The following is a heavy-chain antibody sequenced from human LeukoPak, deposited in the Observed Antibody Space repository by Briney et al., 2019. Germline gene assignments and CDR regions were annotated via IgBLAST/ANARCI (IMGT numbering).Heavy chain of an antibody. CDR3: PTTQWEPPRDAFDI. J-gene: IGHJ3*02. CDR1: GYTLTELS. Sequence: GASVKVSCKVSGYTLTELSMHWVRQAPGKGLEWMGGFDPEDGETIYAQKFQGRVTMTEDTSTDTAYMELRSLRSEDTAVYYCPTTQWEPPRDAFDIWSQGTMVTVSS. D-gene: IGHD1-26*01. V-gene: IGHV1-24*01. CDR2: FDPEDGET.